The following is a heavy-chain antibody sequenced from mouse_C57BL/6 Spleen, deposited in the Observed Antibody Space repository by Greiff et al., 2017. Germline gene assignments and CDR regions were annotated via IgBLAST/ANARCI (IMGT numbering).Heavy chain of an antibody. J-gene: IGHJ2*01. V-gene: IGHV14-4*01. CDR2: IDPENGDT. Sequence: EVKLQESGAELVRPGASVKLSCTASGFNIKDDYMHWVKQRPEQGLEWIGWIDPENGDTEYASKFQGKATITADTSSNTAYLQLSSLTSEDTAVYYCTTEATVVDYWGQGTTLTVSS. CDR1: GFNIKDDY. CDR3: TTEATVVDY. D-gene: IGHD1-1*01.